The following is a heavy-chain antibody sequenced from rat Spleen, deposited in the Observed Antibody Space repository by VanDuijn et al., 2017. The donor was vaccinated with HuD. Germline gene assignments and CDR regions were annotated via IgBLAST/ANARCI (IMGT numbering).Heavy chain of an antibody. Sequence: QVQLMESGPGLVQPSETLSLTCTVSGFSLTRYNVHWVRQPPGKGPEWLGKMWYDGDTAYNSAHKSRLSVTRDTSKNQVFLTMYSLQTNDTGAYYCTRDRYDFDYWGQGVMVTVSS. V-gene: IGHV2-63*01. CDR2: MWYDGDT. D-gene: IGHD2-1*01. CDR3: TRDRYDFDY. CDR1: GFSLTRYN. J-gene: IGHJ2*01.